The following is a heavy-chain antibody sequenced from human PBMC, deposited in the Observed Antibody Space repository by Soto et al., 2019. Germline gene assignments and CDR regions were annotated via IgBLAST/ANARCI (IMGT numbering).Heavy chain of an antibody. J-gene: IGHJ2*01. V-gene: IGHV3-23*01. CDR2: NSGSGGST. D-gene: IGHD4-17*01. Sequence: EVQLLESGGGLVQPGGSLRLSCAASGFTFSSYAMSWVRQAPGKGLEWVSANSGSGGSTYYADSVKGPFTISRDNSKNTLYLQMKSLRAEDTAVYYCAKRTVGWYFDLWGRGTLVTVSS. CDR1: GFTFSSYA. CDR3: AKRTVGWYFDL.